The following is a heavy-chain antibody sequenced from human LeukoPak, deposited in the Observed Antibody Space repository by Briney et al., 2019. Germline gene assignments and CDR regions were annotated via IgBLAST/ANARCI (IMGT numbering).Heavy chain of an antibody. CDR2: IYYSGST. Sequence: SETLSLTCTVSGGSISSSSYYWGWIRQPPGKGLEWIGSIYYSGSTYYNPSLKSRVTISVDTSKNQFSLKLSSVTAADTAVYYCARDRNDFWSGYYRGAFDIWGQGTMLTVSS. D-gene: IGHD3-3*01. V-gene: IGHV4-39*07. CDR3: ARDRNDFWSGYYRGAFDI. CDR1: GGSISSSSYY. J-gene: IGHJ3*02.